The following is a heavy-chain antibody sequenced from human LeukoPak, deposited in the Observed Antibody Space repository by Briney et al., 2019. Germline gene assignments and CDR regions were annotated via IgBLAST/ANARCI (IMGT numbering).Heavy chain of an antibody. CDR3: ARAVGWTQHSYCLDY. CDR1: GFTFSNYW. D-gene: IGHD3/OR15-3a*01. V-gene: IGHV3-74*03. Sequence: GGSLRLSCAASGFTFSNYWMYWVRQAPGKGLVWVSRINSDGTTTTYADSLKGRFTTSRDNAKTTLYLQVNSLRAEDTALYYCARAVGWTQHSYCLDYWGQGTLVTVSS. J-gene: IGHJ4*02. CDR2: INSDGTTT.